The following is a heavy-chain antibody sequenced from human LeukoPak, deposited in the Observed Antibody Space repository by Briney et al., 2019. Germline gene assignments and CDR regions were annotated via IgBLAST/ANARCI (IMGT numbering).Heavy chain of an antibody. CDR1: GFTFSSYA. V-gene: IGHV3-30*04. CDR3: ARDPVRGYYDFWSGYYFDY. Sequence: GGSLRLSCAASGFTFSSYAMHWVRQAPGKGLEWVAVISYDGSNKYYADSVKGRFTISRDNSKNTLYLQMNSLRAEDTAVYYCARDPVRGYYDFWSGYYFDYWGQGTLVTVSS. D-gene: IGHD3-3*01. CDR2: ISYDGSNK. J-gene: IGHJ4*02.